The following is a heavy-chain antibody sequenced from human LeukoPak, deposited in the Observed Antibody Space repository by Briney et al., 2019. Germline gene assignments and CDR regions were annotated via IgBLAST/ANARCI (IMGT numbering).Heavy chain of an antibody. V-gene: IGHV4-59*08. Sequence: PETLSLTCTVSGGSISSYYWSWIRQPPGKGLEWIGYIYYSGSTNYNPSLKSRVTISVDTSKNQFSLKLSSVTAADTAVYYCARGYSYGLWGQGTLVTVSS. CDR2: IYYSGST. CDR3: ARGYSYGL. CDR1: GGSISSYY. D-gene: IGHD5-18*01. J-gene: IGHJ4*02.